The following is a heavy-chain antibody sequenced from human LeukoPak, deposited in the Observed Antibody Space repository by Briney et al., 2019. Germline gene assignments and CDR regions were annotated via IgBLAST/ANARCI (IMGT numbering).Heavy chain of an antibody. Sequence: GESLKISCKGSGYSFSTYWLGWVRQMPGKGLEWMGIIYPGDSDTKYSPSFQGQVTISADKSITTAYLQWNSLKASDTAMYYCARQGEGGPRGYGAFDIWGQGTMVTVSS. CDR2: IYPGDSDT. D-gene: IGHD2-15*01. CDR3: ARQGEGGPRGYGAFDI. CDR1: GYSFSTYW. V-gene: IGHV5-51*01. J-gene: IGHJ3*02.